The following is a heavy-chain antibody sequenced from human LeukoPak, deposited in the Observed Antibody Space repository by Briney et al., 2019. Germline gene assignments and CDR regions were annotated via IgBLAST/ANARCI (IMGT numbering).Heavy chain of an antibody. J-gene: IGHJ4*02. V-gene: IGHV3-23*01. D-gene: IGHD6-13*01. CDR1: GFTFSSYA. CDR3: AKGYSSIWYADY. Sequence: GGSLRLSCAASGFTFSSYAMSWVRQAPGKGLEWVSTISGSGSSTYYADSLKGRFTISRDNSKNTLYLQMNSLRAEDTAVYYCAKGYSSIWYADYWGQGTLVTVSS. CDR2: ISGSGSST.